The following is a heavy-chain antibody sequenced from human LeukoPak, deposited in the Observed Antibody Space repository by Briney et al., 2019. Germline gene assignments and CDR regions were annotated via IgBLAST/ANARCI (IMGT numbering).Heavy chain of an antibody. J-gene: IGHJ5*02. CDR2: ISYDGSNK. CDR1: GFTFSSYA. V-gene: IGHV3-30*04. Sequence: GRSLRLSCAASGFTFSSYAMHWVRQAPGKGLEWVAVISYDGSNKYYADSVKGRFTISRDNSKNTLYLQMNSLRAEDTAVYYCARDTGYSYGFSWFDPWGQGTLVTVSS. D-gene: IGHD5-18*01. CDR3: ARDTGYSYGFSWFDP.